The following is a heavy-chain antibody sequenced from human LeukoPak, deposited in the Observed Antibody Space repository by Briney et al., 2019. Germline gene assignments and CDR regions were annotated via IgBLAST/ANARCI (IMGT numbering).Heavy chain of an antibody. CDR3: ARKAGHGYGMDV. D-gene: IGHD6-19*01. J-gene: IGHJ6*02. CDR2: IKSDGSET. CDR1: GFTFSGYW. V-gene: IGHV3-74*01. Sequence: PGGSLRLSCAASGFTFSGYWIHWVRQAPGKGLRWVSRIKSDGSETIYADSVKGRFTISIDNAKNTVYLQINSMRAEDTAVYYCARKAGHGYGMDVWGQGTTVTVSS.